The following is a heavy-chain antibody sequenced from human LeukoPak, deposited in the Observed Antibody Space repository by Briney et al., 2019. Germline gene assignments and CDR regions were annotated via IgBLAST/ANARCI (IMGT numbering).Heavy chain of an antibody. CDR2: IGGSGGST. V-gene: IGHV3-23*01. CDR1: GFTFSSYA. J-gene: IGHJ3*02. CDR3: AKDRDYGDYGDAFDI. D-gene: IGHD4-17*01. Sequence: PGGSLRLSCAASGFTFSSYAMSWVRQAPGKGLEWVSAIGGSGGSTYYADSVKGRFTISRDNSKNTLYLQMNSLRAEDTAVYYCAKDRDYGDYGDAFDIWGQGTMVTVSS.